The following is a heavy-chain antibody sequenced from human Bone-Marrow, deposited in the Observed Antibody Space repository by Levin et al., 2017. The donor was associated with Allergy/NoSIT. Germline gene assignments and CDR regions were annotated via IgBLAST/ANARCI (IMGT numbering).Heavy chain of an antibody. Sequence: GGSLRLSCAASGFTFSDYYMTWIRQTPGKGLEWVSYISSSATNIYYADSVKGRFTISRDNAKNSLFLQMNTLRAEDTAVYYCARGADWFDPWGQGTLVTASS. J-gene: IGHJ5*02. V-gene: IGHV3-11*01. CDR2: ISSSATNI. CDR1: GFTFSDYY. CDR3: ARGADWFDP. D-gene: IGHD4/OR15-4a*01.